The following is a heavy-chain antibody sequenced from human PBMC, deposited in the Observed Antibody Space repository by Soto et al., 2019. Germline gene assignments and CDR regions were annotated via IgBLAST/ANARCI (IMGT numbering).Heavy chain of an antibody. Sequence: GGSLRLSCAASGFTFSSYWMHWVRQAPGKGLVWVSRINSDGSSTSYADSVKGRFTISRDNAKNTLYLQMNSLRAEDTAVYYCARDPRDYDFWSGYSPYMDYWGQGTLVTVSS. J-gene: IGHJ4*02. V-gene: IGHV3-74*01. CDR2: INSDGSST. CDR1: GFTFSSYW. D-gene: IGHD3-3*01. CDR3: ARDPRDYDFWSGYSPYMDY.